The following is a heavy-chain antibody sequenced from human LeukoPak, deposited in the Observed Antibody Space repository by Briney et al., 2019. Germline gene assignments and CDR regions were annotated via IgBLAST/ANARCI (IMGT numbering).Heavy chain of an antibody. CDR2: INEDGSTT. D-gene: IGHD1-26*01. Sequence: GGSLRLSCAASGFTFSSNWMHWVCQAPGKGLVWVSRINEDGSTTNYADSVKGRSTIFRDNAKNTLYLQMNSRRAEDTAVYYCVRDLGGRSGHWGQGTLVTVSS. CDR1: GFTFSSNW. CDR3: VRDLGGRSGH. J-gene: IGHJ4*02. V-gene: IGHV3-74*01.